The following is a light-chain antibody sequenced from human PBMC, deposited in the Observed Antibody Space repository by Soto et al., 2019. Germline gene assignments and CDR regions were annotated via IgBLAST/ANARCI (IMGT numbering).Light chain of an antibody. Sequence: EIVLTQSPGTLSLSPGERATLSCRASQSVSSSYLAWYQQKPGQAPRLLIYGASSRATGIPDRFSGSGSGTHFTLTISRLEQEDFAVYYCQQYNSSPPALIFGGGTKVEIK. CDR3: QQYNSSPPALI. CDR1: QSVSSSY. J-gene: IGKJ4*01. CDR2: GAS. V-gene: IGKV3-20*01.